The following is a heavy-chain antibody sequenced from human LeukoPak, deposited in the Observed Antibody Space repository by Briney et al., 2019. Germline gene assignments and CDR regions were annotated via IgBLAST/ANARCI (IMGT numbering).Heavy chain of an antibody. CDR1: GYIFTSYW. V-gene: IGHV5-51*01. CDR2: IYPGDSDT. J-gene: IGHJ3*02. CDR3: ARSVLGITIFGVVIYDAFDI. Sequence: GESLKISCKGSGYIFTSYWIGWVRQMPGKGLEWMGIIYPGDSDTRYSPSFQGQVTISADKSISTAYLQWSSLKASDTAMYYCARSVLGITIFGVVIYDAFDIWGQGTMVTVSS. D-gene: IGHD3-3*01.